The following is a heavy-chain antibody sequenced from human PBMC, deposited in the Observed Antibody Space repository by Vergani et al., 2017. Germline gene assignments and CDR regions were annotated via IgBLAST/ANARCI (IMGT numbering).Heavy chain of an antibody. CDR3: ARTLGHCSNSNCTTLAY. CDR2: IYSSGST. J-gene: IGHJ4*02. D-gene: IGHD2-2*01. V-gene: IGHV4-59*01. Sequence: QVQLQESGPGLVKASETLSLTCTVSGGSLINYYWSWVRQPPGKGLEWIGYIYSSGSTNYSPSLKSRLTMSVDPSKNQFSLKLRAVTLADTAVYYCARTLGHCSNSNCTTLAYWGQGSLVSVSS. CDR1: GGSLINYY.